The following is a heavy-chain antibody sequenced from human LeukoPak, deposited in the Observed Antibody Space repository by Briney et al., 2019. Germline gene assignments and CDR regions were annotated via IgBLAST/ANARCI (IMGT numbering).Heavy chain of an antibody. Sequence: SETLSLTCTVSGGSISSYYWSWIRQPPGEGLEWIGFIYHSGSTNYNPSLKSRVTISVDKSKNQFSLKLSSVTAADTAVYYCARASGVVPAAMNDGMVVWGQGTTVTVSS. D-gene: IGHD2-2*01. CDR2: IYHSGST. V-gene: IGHV4-59*12. CDR3: ARASGVVPAAMNDGMVV. CDR1: GGSISSYY. J-gene: IGHJ6*02.